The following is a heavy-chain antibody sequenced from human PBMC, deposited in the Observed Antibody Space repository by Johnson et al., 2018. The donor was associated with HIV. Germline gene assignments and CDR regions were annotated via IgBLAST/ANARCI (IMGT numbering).Heavy chain of an antibody. CDR1: GFTFSSYW. J-gene: IGHJ3*02. D-gene: IGHD5-18*01. V-gene: IGHV3-7*01. CDR2: IKQDGSEK. CDR3: AKVLTPMGTWGSGDAFDI. Sequence: VQLVESGGGLVQPGGSLRLSCAASGFTFSSYWMSWVRQAPGKGLEWVANIKQDGSEKYYVDSVKGRFTISRDNSKSTVYLQMNSLRAEDTAVYYCAKVLTPMGTWGSGDAFDIWGQGTKVTVSS.